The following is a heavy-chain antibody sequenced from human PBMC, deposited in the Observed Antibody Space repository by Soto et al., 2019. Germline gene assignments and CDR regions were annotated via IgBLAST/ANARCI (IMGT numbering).Heavy chain of an antibody. J-gene: IGHJ1*01. CDR2: INPNSDNT. CDR1: GYTFTSYD. V-gene: IGHV1-8*01. Sequence: QVQLVQSGAEVKKPGASVKVSCKASGYTFTSYDINWVRQATGQGLEWMGWINPNSDNTGYAQNFQGRVTMTRNTSIRTAYMELSSLRSEDTAGYYCARETSGYYTIWGQGTLVTVSS. CDR3: ARETSGYYTI. D-gene: IGHD3-22*01.